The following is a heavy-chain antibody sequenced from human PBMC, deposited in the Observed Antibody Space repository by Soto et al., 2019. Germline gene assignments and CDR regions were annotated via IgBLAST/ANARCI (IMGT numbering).Heavy chain of an antibody. J-gene: IGHJ3*01. CDR1: GFTFDDYA. D-gene: IGHD1-26*01. V-gene: IGHV3-9*01. Sequence: EVQLVESGGGLVQPGRSLRLSCAASGFTFDDYAMHWVRQAPGKGLEMVSGVSWNSVSIGYAVSVKGRFTISRDNAKNSRYLHMNSRRAEDTALYYCAKDTDVGAKSHDAFDFWGQGTMVTVSS. CDR3: AKDTDVGAKSHDAFDF. CDR2: VSWNSVSI.